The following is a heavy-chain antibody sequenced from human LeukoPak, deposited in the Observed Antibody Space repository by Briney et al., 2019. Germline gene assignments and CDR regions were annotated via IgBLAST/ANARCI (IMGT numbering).Heavy chain of an antibody. V-gene: IGHV3-23*01. J-gene: IGHJ4*02. CDR2: ISGSGGST. CDR1: GFTSSSYA. CDR3: AKDGGTTVTTMGDY. Sequence: GGSLRLSCAASGFTSSSYAMSWVPQAPGKALEWVSAISGSGGSTYYADSVKGRFTISRDNSKNTLYLQMNSLRAEDTAVYYCAKDGGTTVTTMGDYWGQGTLVTVSS. D-gene: IGHD4-17*01.